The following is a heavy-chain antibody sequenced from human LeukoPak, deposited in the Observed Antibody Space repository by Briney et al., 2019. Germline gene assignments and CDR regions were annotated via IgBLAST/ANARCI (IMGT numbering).Heavy chain of an antibody. J-gene: IGHJ5*02. CDR2: INPSGGST. CDR3: ARTIAAAGSLVWFYP. CDR1: GYTFTSYY. V-gene: IGHV1-46*01. D-gene: IGHD6-13*01. Sequence: ASVQVSCKAAGYTFTSYYMHWVRQAPGQGLEWMGIINPSGGSTSYAQKFQGRVTMTRDTSTSTVYMELSSLRSEDTAVYYCARTIAAAGSLVWFYPWGQGTLVTVSS.